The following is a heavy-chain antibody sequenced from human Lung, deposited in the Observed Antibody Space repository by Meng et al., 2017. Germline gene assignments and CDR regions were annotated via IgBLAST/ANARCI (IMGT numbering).Heavy chain of an antibody. CDR3: AREGISELLPDY. Sequence: SLKISCSASGFTFNTYEMNWVRQAPGTGLEWVSYIGNSGDPIHYADSVRGRFTISRDNAKNSLYLQMNNLRAEDTAVYYCAREGISELLPDYWGQGTLVTVSS. V-gene: IGHV3-48*03. D-gene: IGHD1-7*01. CDR2: IGNSGDPI. J-gene: IGHJ4*02. CDR1: GFTFNTYE.